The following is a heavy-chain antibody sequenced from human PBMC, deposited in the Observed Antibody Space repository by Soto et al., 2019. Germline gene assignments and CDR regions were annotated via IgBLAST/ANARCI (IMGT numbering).Heavy chain of an antibody. V-gene: IGHV1-69*13. Sequence: ASVKVSCKASGGTFSSYAISWVRQAPGQGLEWMGGIIPIFGTANYAQEFQGRVTITADESTSTAYMELSSLRSEDTAVYYCAETPTGYCSSTSCYTAYFDYWGQGTLVTVSS. CDR2: IIPIFGTA. CDR3: AETPTGYCSSTSCYTAYFDY. CDR1: GGTFSSYA. D-gene: IGHD2-2*02. J-gene: IGHJ4*02.